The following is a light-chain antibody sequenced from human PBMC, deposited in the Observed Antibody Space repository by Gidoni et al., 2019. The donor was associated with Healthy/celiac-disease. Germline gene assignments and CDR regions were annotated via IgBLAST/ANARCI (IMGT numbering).Light chain of an antibody. CDR3: QSYDSSLSGSV. V-gene: IGLV1-40*01. J-gene: IGLJ2*01. Sequence: QSVLTQPPSVSGAPGQRVTLSCTVSRSNTWAGYDVHWYLQLPGTAPKLLIYGNGNRPSGVPDRVSGSKSGTSASLAITGLQADDVADYYCQSYDSSLSGSVFGGGTKLTGL. CDR1: RSNTWAGYD. CDR2: GNG.